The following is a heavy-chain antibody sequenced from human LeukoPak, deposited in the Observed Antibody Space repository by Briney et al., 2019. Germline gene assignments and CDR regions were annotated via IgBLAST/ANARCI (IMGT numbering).Heavy chain of an antibody. Sequence: SKTLSLTCTVSGGSISSYYWSWIRQPPGKGLEWIGYIYYSGSTNYNPSLKSRVTISVDTSKNQFSLKLSSVTAADTAVYYCARHVAYSGSLRSRIDAFDIWGQGTMVTVSS. CDR2: IYYSGST. D-gene: IGHD1-26*01. CDR1: GGSISSYY. J-gene: IGHJ3*02. V-gene: IGHV4-59*08. CDR3: ARHVAYSGSLRSRIDAFDI.